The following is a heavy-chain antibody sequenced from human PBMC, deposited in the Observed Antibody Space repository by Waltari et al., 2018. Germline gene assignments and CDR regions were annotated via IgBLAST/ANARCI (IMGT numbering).Heavy chain of an antibody. CDR1: GFNFSNYF. V-gene: IGHV3-74*01. Sequence: DVKVVESGGGLVRPGGSLRLSCIGSGFNFSNYFIHWVRQAPGEGPVWVARINNDGSIVNYADSVKGRFSISRDNAKSTVYLQMNNLRGEDTALYHCLNYDFDSWGQGTLVTVSS. D-gene: IGHD1-7*01. CDR3: LNYDFDS. J-gene: IGHJ4*02. CDR2: INNDGSIV.